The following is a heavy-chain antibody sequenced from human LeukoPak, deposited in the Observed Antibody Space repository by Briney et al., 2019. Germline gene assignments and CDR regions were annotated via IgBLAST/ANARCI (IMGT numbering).Heavy chain of an antibody. V-gene: IGHV3-23*01. CDR1: GFTFSNYD. CDR3: AKRGAEVGATVAPGDY. Sequence: GGSLRLSCAASGFTFSNYDMNWVRQAPGKGLEWVSDISGSGDSTYYADSVKGRFTISRDNSKNTLYLQMNSLRAEDTAVYYCAKRGAEVGATVAPGDYWGQGTLVTVSS. CDR2: ISGSGDST. J-gene: IGHJ4*02. D-gene: IGHD1-26*01.